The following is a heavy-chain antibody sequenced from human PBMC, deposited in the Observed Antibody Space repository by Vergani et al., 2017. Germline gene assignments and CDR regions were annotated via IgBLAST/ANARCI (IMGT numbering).Heavy chain of an antibody. Sequence: QVQLQQWGAGLLKPSETLSLTCAVYVGSFSGYYWSWIRQPPGKGLEWIGEINHSGSTNDNPSLKSRVTISVDTSNNQFSLKLSSVTAADTAVYYCARVTVVVTPSRRSDAFDIWGQGTMVTVSS. V-gene: IGHV4-34*01. J-gene: IGHJ3*02. CDR3: ARVTVVVTPSRRSDAFDI. CDR1: VGSFSGYY. D-gene: IGHD3-22*01. CDR2: INHSGST.